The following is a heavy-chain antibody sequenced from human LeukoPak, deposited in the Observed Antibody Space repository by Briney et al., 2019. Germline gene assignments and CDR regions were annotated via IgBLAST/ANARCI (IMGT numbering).Heavy chain of an antibody. CDR1: GYALTVYY. CDR2: INPSSGGT. D-gene: IGHD5-18*01. CDR3: AREKGGRGYQSTVHLDY. V-gene: IGHV1-2*07. Sequence: ASVKVSCKASGYALTVYYMHWVGQAPGQGLEWMGWINPSSGGTHYAHKFQGRVTMTRDTSLSTAYMELTWLRSDDTAVYYCAREKGGRGYQSTVHLDYWGQGTLVTVSS. J-gene: IGHJ4*02.